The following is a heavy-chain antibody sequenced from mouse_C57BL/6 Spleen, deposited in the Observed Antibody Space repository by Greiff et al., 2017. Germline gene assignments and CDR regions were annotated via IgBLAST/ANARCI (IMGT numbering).Heavy chain of an antibody. Sequence: VQLQQSGAELVRPVTSVKMSCKASGYTFTNYWIGWAKQRPGHGLEWIGDIYPGGGYTNYNEKFKGKATLTADKSSSTAYMQFSSLTSEDSAIYYCARGGVYDGYYEDYYAMDYWGQGTSVTVSS. CDR2: IYPGGGYT. D-gene: IGHD2-3*01. V-gene: IGHV1-63*01. CDR1: GYTFTNYW. J-gene: IGHJ4*01. CDR3: ARGGVYDGYYEDYYAMDY.